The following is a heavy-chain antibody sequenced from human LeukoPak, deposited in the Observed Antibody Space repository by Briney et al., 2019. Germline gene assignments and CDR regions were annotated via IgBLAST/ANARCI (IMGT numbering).Heavy chain of an antibody. D-gene: IGHD3-3*01. V-gene: IGHV1-2*02. CDR1: GYTLTNYH. CDR2: INPNSGGT. J-gene: IGHJ4*02. Sequence: ASVKVSCKASGYTLTNYHIHWVRQAPGQGLEWMGWINPNSGGTNYAQNLQGRVTMTRDTSITTAYLDLTRLRSDDTAVYYRARDIRPRVESFDYWGQGSLVTVSS. CDR3: ARDIRPRVESFDY.